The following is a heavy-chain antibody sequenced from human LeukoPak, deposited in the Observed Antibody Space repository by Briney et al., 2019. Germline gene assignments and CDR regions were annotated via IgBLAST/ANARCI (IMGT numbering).Heavy chain of an antibody. V-gene: IGHV1-69*04. Sequence: SVKVSCKASGGTFTSYAISWVRQAPGQGLEWMGRIIPILGIANYAQKFQGRVTITADKSTSTAYMELSSLRSEDTAVYYCARGSSSWEYGMDGWGQGTTVTVS. CDR1: GGTFTSYA. J-gene: IGHJ6*02. D-gene: IGHD6-13*01. CDR3: ARGSSSWEYGMDG. CDR2: IIPILGIA.